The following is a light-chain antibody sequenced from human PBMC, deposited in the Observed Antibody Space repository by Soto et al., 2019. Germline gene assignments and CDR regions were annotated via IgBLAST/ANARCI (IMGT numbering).Light chain of an antibody. CDR2: GAS. CDR3: QQCGGSPMYS. CDR1: QAISSRD. Sequence: EIMLTQSPGTLSLSPGERATLSCKTRQAISSRDLAWYQQKFGQAPRLLIYGASTRAAGIPDRFIGSGSGTDFTLTISRLEPEDVAVYYCQQCGGSPMYSFGQGTKLEIK. J-gene: IGKJ2*03. V-gene: IGKV3-20*01.